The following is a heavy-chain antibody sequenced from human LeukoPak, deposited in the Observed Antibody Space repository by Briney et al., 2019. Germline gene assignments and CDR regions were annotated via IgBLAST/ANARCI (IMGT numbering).Heavy chain of an antibody. V-gene: IGHV3-64*01. CDR2: ISSNGGST. D-gene: IGHD3-10*01. CDR1: GFTFSVSV. J-gene: IGHJ4*02. CDR3: ARDLSGGGLDY. Sequence: GGSLRLSCAASGFTFSVSVMHWVRQAPGKGLEYVSVISSNGGSTSYANSVRGRFTISRDNSKNTLYLQMGSLRAEDMAVYYCARDLSGGGLDYWGQGTLVTVSS.